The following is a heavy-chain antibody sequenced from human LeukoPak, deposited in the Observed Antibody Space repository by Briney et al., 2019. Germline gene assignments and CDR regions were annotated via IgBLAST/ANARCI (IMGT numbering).Heavy chain of an antibody. CDR2: INPNGGST. D-gene: IGHD3-22*01. CDR1: GYTFTSYH. Sequence: ASVKVSCKASGYTFTSYHMHWVRQAPGQGLEWMGMINPNGGSTIYAQKFQGRVTMTRDTSTSTAYMELSSLRSEDTAVYYCARGPLYDSSGYYYELDYWGQGTLVTVSS. J-gene: IGHJ4*02. CDR3: ARGPLYDSSGYYYELDY. V-gene: IGHV1-46*01.